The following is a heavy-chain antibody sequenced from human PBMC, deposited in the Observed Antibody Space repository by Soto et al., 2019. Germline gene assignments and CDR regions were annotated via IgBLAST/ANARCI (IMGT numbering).Heavy chain of an antibody. Sequence: QVQLVESGGGVVQPGRSLRLSCAASGFTFSTYAMYWVRQSPDKGLEWVAVISNDGDNQNYGDSVRGRFTISRDNSKDTLYLQVDSLRPEDTAMYYCARGGPIPAAGNSWFDPWGQGTLVTVSS. J-gene: IGHJ5*02. D-gene: IGHD6-13*01. CDR1: GFTFSTYA. V-gene: IGHV3-30-3*01. CDR2: ISNDGDNQ. CDR3: ARGGPIPAAGNSWFDP.